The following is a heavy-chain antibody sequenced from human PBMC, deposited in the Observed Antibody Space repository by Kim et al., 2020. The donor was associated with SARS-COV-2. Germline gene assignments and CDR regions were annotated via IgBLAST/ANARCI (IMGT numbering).Heavy chain of an antibody. J-gene: IGHJ4*02. D-gene: IGHD3-10*01. CDR2: IRGSGADT. Sequence: GGSLRLSCAASGFTFTDYAMSWVRQAPGKGLEWVSGIRGSGADTYYSDSVKGRFTISRDNSKNTLFMQMNSLRAEDTAVYYCAKGDERIGLITTYFDHWGQGTLITVSS. CDR1: GFTFTDYA. CDR3: AKGDERIGLITTYFDH. V-gene: IGHV3-23*01.